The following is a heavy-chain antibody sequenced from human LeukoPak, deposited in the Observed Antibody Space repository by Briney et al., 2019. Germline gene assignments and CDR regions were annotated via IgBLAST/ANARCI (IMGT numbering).Heavy chain of an antibody. CDR2: ISSSGSTV. Sequence: PAGGSLRLSCAASGFTFSSYEMNWVRQAPGKGLEWVSYISSSGSTVYYGDSVKGRFTISRDNAKNSLYLQMNSLRAEDTAVYYCARQLYGPGYWGQGTLVTVSS. J-gene: IGHJ4*02. CDR3: ARQLYGPGY. D-gene: IGHD2-2*01. V-gene: IGHV3-48*03. CDR1: GFTFSSYE.